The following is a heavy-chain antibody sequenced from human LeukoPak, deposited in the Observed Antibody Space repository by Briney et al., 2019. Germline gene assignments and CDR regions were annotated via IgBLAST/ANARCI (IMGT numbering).Heavy chain of an antibody. J-gene: IGHJ4*02. CDR1: GFTVSSNY. V-gene: IGHV3-53*05. CDR2: ICTGDNT. Sequence: GGSLRLSCAVSGFTVSSNYMSWVRQAPGKGLEWVSVICTGDNTDHADSVKGRFTISRDHSKNTLYLQMNTLRTDDTAVYYCARRSDYFDYWGQGTLVTVSS. CDR3: ARRSDYFDY.